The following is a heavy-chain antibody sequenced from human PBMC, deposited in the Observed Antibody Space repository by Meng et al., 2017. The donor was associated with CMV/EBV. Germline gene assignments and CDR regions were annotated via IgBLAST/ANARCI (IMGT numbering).Heavy chain of an antibody. CDR1: GYTFTSYG. J-gene: IGHJ6*02. CDR3: ARRNNYNYYYYGMDV. Sequence: SVKVSCKASGYTFTSYGISWVRQAPGQGLEWMGWISAYNGNTNYAQKLQGRVTMTTDTSTSTAYMELRSLRSDDTAVYYCARRNNYNYYYYGMDVWGQGTTVTVSS. V-gene: IGHV1-18*01. D-gene: IGHD4-11*01. CDR2: ISAYNGNT.